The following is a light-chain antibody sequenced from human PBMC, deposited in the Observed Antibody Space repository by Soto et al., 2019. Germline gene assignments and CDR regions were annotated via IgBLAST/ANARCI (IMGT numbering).Light chain of an antibody. V-gene: IGKV3-15*01. Sequence: EIVMTQSPATLSVSPGERVTLSCRASQSVGNNLAWYQQKTGQVPRLLIHGASTRATGIPARFSGSGSGTEFTLTISSLQSEDFAVYYCQQYNKWPRTFGRGTKVEIK. CDR2: GAS. CDR1: QSVGNN. CDR3: QQYNKWPRT. J-gene: IGKJ1*01.